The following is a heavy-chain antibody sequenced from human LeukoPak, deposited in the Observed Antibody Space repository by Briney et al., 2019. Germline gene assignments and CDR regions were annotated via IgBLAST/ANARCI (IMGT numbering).Heavy chain of an antibody. CDR1: GFTFSGYG. CDR2: IWQDGSNK. J-gene: IGHJ6*02. Sequence: PGRSLRLSCAASGFTFSGYGMHGVRQAPGKGRGGGEVIWQDGSNKYYAASVKGRFTISRDNSKNTLYLQMNSLRAEDTAVYYCARERVTGTSYYYYYGMDVWGQGTTVTVSS. CDR3: ARERVTGTSYYYYYGMDV. D-gene: IGHD6-19*01. V-gene: IGHV3-33*01.